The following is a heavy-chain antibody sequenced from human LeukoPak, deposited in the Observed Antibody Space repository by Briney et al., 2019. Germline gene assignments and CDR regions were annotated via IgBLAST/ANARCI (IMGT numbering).Heavy chain of an antibody. CDR2: ISSSCGST. D-gene: IGHD2-8*01. Sequence: PGGSLRLSCAASGFTFSSYAMSWVRQSPGKGLEWVSPISSSCGSTYYADAVTGRFTNARDNSKNTLYLQMNSLRAEDTAVYYCAKRPVNGHGLDPWGQGTLVTVSS. V-gene: IGHV3-23*01. CDR1: GFTFSSYA. J-gene: IGHJ5*02. CDR3: AKRPVNGHGLDP.